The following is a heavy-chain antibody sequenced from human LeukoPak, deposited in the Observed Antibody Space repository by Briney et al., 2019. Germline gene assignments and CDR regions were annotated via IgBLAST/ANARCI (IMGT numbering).Heavy chain of an antibody. D-gene: IGHD5-12*01. CDR1: GGPLSGYY. Sequence: SETLSLTCAVYGGPLSGYYWSWIRQPPGKGLEGMGEINHSGSTNYNPSLKSRVTISVDTSKDQFSLKLSSVTAADTAVYYCARRFRSGYAPPRVYYMDVWGNGTTVTISS. J-gene: IGHJ6*03. CDR2: INHSGST. CDR3: ARRFRSGYAPPRVYYMDV. V-gene: IGHV4-34*01.